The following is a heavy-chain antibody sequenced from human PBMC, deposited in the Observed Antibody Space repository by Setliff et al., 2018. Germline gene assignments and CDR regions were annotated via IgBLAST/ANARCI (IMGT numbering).Heavy chain of an antibody. V-gene: IGHV1-24*01. J-gene: IGHJ4*02. CDR1: GYTLTELS. CDR2: FDPEDGET. CDR3: ARDREYCSRTSCYIDY. Sequence: VASVKVSCKVSGYTLTELSMHWVRQAPGKGLEWMGGFDPEDGETIYAQKFQGRVTMTEDTSTDTAYMELSSLRSEDTAVYYCARDREYCSRTSCYIDYWGQGALVTVSS. D-gene: IGHD2-2*02.